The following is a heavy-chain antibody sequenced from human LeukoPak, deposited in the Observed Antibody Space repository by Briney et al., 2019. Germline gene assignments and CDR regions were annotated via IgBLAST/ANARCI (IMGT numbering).Heavy chain of an antibody. CDR2: INPNSGGP. Sequence: ASVKVSCKASGYTFTGYYMHWVRQAPGQGPEWMGWINPNSGGPNYAQEFQGRVTMTRDTSISTAYMELSRLISDDTAVYYCARSNIAVRRGDNWFDPWGQGTLVTVSS. CDR3: ARSNIAVRRGDNWFDP. J-gene: IGHJ5*02. V-gene: IGHV1-2*02. D-gene: IGHD6-6*01. CDR1: GYTFTGYY.